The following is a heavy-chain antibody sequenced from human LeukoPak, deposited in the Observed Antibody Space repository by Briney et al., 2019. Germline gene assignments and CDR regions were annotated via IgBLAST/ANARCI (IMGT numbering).Heavy chain of an antibody. Sequence: GASVKVSCKASGYTFTSYGISWSRQAPGQGLEWMGWISAYNGNTNYAQKLQGRVTMTTDTSTSTAYMELRSLRSDDTAVYYCARDLFWSGYYSYDYWGQGTLVTVSS. CDR1: GYTFTSYG. CDR3: ARDLFWSGYYSYDY. D-gene: IGHD3-3*01. CDR2: ISAYNGNT. V-gene: IGHV1-18*01. J-gene: IGHJ4*02.